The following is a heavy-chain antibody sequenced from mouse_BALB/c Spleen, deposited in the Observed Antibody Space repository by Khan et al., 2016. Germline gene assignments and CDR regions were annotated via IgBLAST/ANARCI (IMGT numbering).Heavy chain of an antibody. CDR2: ISYSGST. CDR1: GYSITSDYA. J-gene: IGHJ4*01. V-gene: IGHV3-2*02. D-gene: IGHD1-1*01. CDR3: ARSAYGDKDAMDY. Sequence: EVQLQESGPGLVKPSQSLSLTCTVTGYSITSDYAWNWIRQFPGNRLEWMGYISYSGSTSYNPSLKSRISITRDTSKNQFFQQLNSVTSEDTATYYSARSAYGDKDAMDYWGQGTSVTVSS.